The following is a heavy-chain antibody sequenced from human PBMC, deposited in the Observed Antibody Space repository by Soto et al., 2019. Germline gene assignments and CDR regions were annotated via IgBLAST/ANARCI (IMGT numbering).Heavy chain of an antibody. J-gene: IGHJ6*02. D-gene: IGHD6-13*01. V-gene: IGHV3-48*03. CDR1: GFTFSSYE. CDR2: ISSSGSTI. CDR3: ARVGSSSSWYPLLKYYYYYGMDV. Sequence: EVQLVESGGGLVQPGGSLRLSCAASGFTFSSYEMNWVRQAPGKGLEWVSYISSSGSTIYYADSVKGRFTISRDNAKNSRYLQMNSLRAEDTAVYYCARVGSSSSWYPLLKYYYYYGMDVWGQGTTVTVSS.